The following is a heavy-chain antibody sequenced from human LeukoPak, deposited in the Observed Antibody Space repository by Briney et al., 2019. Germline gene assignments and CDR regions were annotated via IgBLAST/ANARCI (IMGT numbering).Heavy chain of an antibody. D-gene: IGHD1-26*01. J-gene: IGHJ5*02. CDR1: GYTFTSYA. CDR2: ISAYNGNT. Sequence: ASVKVSCKASGYTFTSYAMHWVRQAPGQRLEWMGWISAYNGNTNYAQKLQGRVTMTTDTSTSTAYMELRSLRSDDTAVYYCARDAPYSGSPSSWGQGTLVTVSS. CDR3: ARDAPYSGSPSS. V-gene: IGHV1-18*01.